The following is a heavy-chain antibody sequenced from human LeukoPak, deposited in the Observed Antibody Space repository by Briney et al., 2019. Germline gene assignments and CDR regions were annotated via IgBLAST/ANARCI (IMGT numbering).Heavy chain of an antibody. V-gene: IGHV3-53*01. D-gene: IGHD3-10*01. CDR2: IYSGGST. J-gene: IGHJ4*02. CDR1: GFTVSSNY. Sequence: GGSLRLSCAASGFTVSSNYMSWVRQAPGRGLEWVSVIYSGGSTYYADSVKGRFTISRDNSKSTLYIQMNSLRAEDTAVYYCARAKPKNMVRGLIMRRESRYYFDYWGQGTLVTVSS. CDR3: ARAKPKNMVRGLIMRRESRYYFDY.